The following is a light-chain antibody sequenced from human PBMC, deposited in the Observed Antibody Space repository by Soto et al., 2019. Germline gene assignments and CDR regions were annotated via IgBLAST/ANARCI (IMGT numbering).Light chain of an antibody. V-gene: IGKV3-15*01. Sequence: EIVMTQSPATLSVSPGEGATLSCRASQSISSNLAWYQQKPGQAPKLLIYGASTRATGFPARFSGSGSGTEFTLTISSLHSEDFAVYYCQQYNDCPLTFGGGTKVDSK. CDR3: QQYNDCPLT. CDR2: GAS. J-gene: IGKJ4*01. CDR1: QSISSN.